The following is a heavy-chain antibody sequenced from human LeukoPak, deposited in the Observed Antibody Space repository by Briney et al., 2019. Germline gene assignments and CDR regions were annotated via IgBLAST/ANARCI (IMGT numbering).Heavy chain of an antibody. V-gene: IGHV3-7*01. CDR3: ARKDGGHWGVWGWSRAFFDY. Sequence: GGSLRLSCAASGFTFSSYWMSWVRQAPGKGLEWVANIKQDGSEKYYVDSVKGRFTISRDNAKNSLYLQMNSLRAEDTAVYYCARKDGGHWGVWGWSRAFFDYWGQGTLVTVSS. D-gene: IGHD2-21*01. J-gene: IGHJ4*02. CDR2: IKQDGSEK. CDR1: GFTFSSYW.